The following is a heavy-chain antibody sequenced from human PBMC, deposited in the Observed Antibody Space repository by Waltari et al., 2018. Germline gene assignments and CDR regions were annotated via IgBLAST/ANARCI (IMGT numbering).Heavy chain of an antibody. D-gene: IGHD6-13*01. V-gene: IGHV4-4*07. CDR2: IYTSGST. Sequence: QVQLQESGPGLVKPSETLSLTCTVSGGSISPYYWSWVRQPAEKGLEWIGRIYTSGSTNSNPSLKSRVTMSVDTSKNQFSLKLSSVTAADTAVYYCARDLVAAAGGYFDSWGQGTLVTVSS. J-gene: IGHJ4*02. CDR3: ARDLVAAAGGYFDS. CDR1: GGSISPYY.